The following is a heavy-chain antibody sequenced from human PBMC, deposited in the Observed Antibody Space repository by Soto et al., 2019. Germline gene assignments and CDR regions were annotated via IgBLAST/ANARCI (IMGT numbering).Heavy chain of an antibody. CDR3: TTDPVATRDYYYYGMDV. J-gene: IGHJ6*02. V-gene: IGHV3-15*07. CDR2: IKSKTDGGTT. D-gene: IGHD5-12*01. Sequence: PGGSLRLSCAASGFTFSNAWMNWVRQAPGKGLEWVGRIKSKTDGGTTDYAAPVKGRFTISRDDSKNTLYLQMNSLKTEDTAVYYCTTDPVATRDYYYYGMDVWGQGTTVTVSS. CDR1: GFTFSNAW.